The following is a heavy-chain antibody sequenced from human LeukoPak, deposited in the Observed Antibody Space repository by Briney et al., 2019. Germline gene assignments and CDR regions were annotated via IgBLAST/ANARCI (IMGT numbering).Heavy chain of an antibody. CDR3: AKGTTMIGVATTSYYYYGMDV. V-gene: IGHV3-23*01. Sequence: PGASLRLSCAASGFTFSSYAMSWVRQAPGKGLEWVSAISGSGGSTYYPDSVKGRFTISRDNSKNTLYLKMNSLRAEDTAVYYCAKGTTMIGVATTSYYYYGMDVWGQGTTITVSS. J-gene: IGHJ6*02. CDR1: GFTFSSYA. CDR2: ISGSGGST. D-gene: IGHD3-22*01.